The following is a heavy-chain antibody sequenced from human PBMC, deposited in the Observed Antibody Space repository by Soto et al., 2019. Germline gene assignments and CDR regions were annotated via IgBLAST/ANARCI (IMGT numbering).Heavy chain of an antibody. D-gene: IGHD3-10*01. V-gene: IGHV3-30-3*01. CDR3: VRSGIILYYLYGMDV. J-gene: IGHJ6*02. CDR2: ISHDGDKR. CDR1: GFTFSHYS. Sequence: VQLVESGGGVVQPGRSLTLSCATSGFTFSHYSMHWVRQAPGKGLEWVAIISHDGDKRFYADSVKGRFTISRDNSKNTLSLQMNLRRPEDSAMYSCVRSGIILYYLYGMDVWGQGTTVAVSS.